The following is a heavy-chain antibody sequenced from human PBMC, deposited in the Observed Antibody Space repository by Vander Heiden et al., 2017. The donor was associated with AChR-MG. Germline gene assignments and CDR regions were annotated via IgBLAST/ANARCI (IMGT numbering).Heavy chain of an antibody. D-gene: IGHD3-10*01. CDR3: VRGPWLYYYGMDV. CDR1: GFTFSSYA. J-gene: IGHJ6*02. Sequence: EVQLLESGGGLVQPGGSLRLSCAASGFTFSSYAMSWVRQAPGKGLEWVSAISGSGGSTYYADSVKGRFTISRDNSKNTLYLQMNRLRAEDTAVYYAVRGPWLYYYGMDVWGQGTTVTVSS. CDR2: ISGSGGST. V-gene: IGHV3-23*01.